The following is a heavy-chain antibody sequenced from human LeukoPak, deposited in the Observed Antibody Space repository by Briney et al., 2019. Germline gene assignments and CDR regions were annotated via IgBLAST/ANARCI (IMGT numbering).Heavy chain of an antibody. CDR2: IYYSGST. D-gene: IGHD3-3*01. V-gene: IGHV4-59*01. CDR1: GFTFSSYG. CDR3: ARGQTYYDFWSGYYTHSWFDP. J-gene: IGHJ5*02. Sequence: PGGTLRLSCAASGFTFSSYGMSWVRQPPGKGLEWIGYIYYSGSTNYNPSLKSRVTISVDTSKNQFSLKLSSVTAADTAVYYCARGQTYYDFWSGYYTHSWFDPWGQGTLVTVSS.